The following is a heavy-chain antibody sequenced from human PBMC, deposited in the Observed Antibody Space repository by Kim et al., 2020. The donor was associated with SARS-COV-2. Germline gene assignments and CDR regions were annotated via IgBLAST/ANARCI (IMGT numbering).Heavy chain of an antibody. Sequence: GGSLRLSCAASGFTFSSYSMNWVRQAPGKGLEWVSSISSSSSYIYYADSVKGRFTISRDNAKNSLYLQMNSLRAEDTAVYYCATPSRIAAAGTPRPFDYWGQGTLVTVSS. V-gene: IGHV3-21*01. J-gene: IGHJ4*02. CDR2: ISSSSSYI. D-gene: IGHD6-13*01. CDR1: GFTFSSYS. CDR3: ATPSRIAAAGTPRPFDY.